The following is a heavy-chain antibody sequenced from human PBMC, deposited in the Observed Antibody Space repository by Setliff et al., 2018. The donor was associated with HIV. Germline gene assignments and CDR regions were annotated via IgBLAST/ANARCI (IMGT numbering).Heavy chain of an antibody. D-gene: IGHD6-13*01. V-gene: IGHV5-51*01. CDR2: IYPGDYDT. Sequence: PGESLKISCKGSGYSFTSYWIGWVRPMPGKGLEWMGIIYPGDYDTRYSPSFQGNVTISADKSISTAYLQWSSLKASYTAMYYCAGSYSSSWYGAEYFQHWGQGTLVTVSS. CDR3: AGSYSSSWYGAEYFQH. CDR1: GYSFTSYW. J-gene: IGHJ1*01.